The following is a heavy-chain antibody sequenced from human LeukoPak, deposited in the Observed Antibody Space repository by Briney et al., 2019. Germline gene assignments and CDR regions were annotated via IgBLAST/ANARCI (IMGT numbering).Heavy chain of an antibody. J-gene: IGHJ3*02. CDR1: GFTFTNYA. Sequence: GGSLRLSCAASGFTFTNYAMSWVRQAPGKGLEWVSLISGSGGSTYYADSVKGRFTISRDNSKNTLYLEMNCLRAEDTAAYYCARVLYFRAFDMWGQGTMVTVSS. CDR3: ARVLYFRAFDM. CDR2: ISGSGGST. D-gene: IGHD3-16*01. V-gene: IGHV3-23*01.